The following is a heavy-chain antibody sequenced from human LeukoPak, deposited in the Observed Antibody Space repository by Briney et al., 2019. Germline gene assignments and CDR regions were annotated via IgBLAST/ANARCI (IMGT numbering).Heavy chain of an antibody. V-gene: IGHV3-30-3*01. CDR3: ARDRGSSGNNWFDP. CDR2: ISYDGTNK. CDR1: GFTFSSYA. D-gene: IGHD3-10*01. Sequence: PGGSLRLSCAASGFTFSSYAMHWVLQDPGKGLEWVAVISYDGTNKYYADSVKGRFTISRDNSKNTLYLEMNSLRAEDTALYYCARDRGSSGNNWFDPWGQGTLVTVSS. J-gene: IGHJ5*02.